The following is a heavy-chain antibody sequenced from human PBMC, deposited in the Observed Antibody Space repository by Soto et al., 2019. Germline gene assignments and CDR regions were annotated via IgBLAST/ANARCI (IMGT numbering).Heavy chain of an antibody. D-gene: IGHD3-10*02. CDR1: GFTFSSYG. Sequence: PGGSLSLSCAASGFTFSSYGMHWVRQAPGKGLEWVAVISYDGSNRYYADSVKGRFTISRDNSKNTLYLQMNSLRAEDTAVYYCAKGAPLYVWENYFDYWGQGTLVTVAS. CDR3: AKGAPLYVWENYFDY. V-gene: IGHV3-30*18. J-gene: IGHJ4*02. CDR2: ISYDGSNR.